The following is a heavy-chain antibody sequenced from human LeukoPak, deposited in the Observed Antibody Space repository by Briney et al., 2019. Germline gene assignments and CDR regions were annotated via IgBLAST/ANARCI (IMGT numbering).Heavy chain of an antibody. V-gene: IGHV1-69*13. Sequence: ASVKVSCKASGGTFSSYAISWVRQAPGQGLEWMGGIIPIFGTANYAQKFQGRVTITADESTSTAYMELSSLRSEDTAVYYCAREDDYGGNSAYFQHWARAPWSPSPQ. D-gene: IGHD4-23*01. CDR2: IIPIFGTA. CDR3: AREDDYGGNSAYFQH. CDR1: GGTFSSYA. J-gene: IGHJ1*01.